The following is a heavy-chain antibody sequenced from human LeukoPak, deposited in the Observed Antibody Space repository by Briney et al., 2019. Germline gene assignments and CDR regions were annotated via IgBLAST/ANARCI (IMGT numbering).Heavy chain of an antibody. J-gene: IGHJ3*02. CDR1: GYSFASYW. Sequence: GESLKISCKGSGYSFASYWIGWVRQMPGKGLEWMGIIYPGDSNTKYSPSFQGQVTISADKSISTAYLQWSSLKASDTAMYYCASAEYGDYRGAFDIWGQGTMVTVSS. CDR2: IYPGDSNT. V-gene: IGHV5-51*01. CDR3: ASAEYGDYRGAFDI. D-gene: IGHD4-17*01.